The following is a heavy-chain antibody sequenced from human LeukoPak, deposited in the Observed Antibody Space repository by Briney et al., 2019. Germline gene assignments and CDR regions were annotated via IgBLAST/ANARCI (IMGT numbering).Heavy chain of an antibody. J-gene: IGHJ5*02. CDR3: ARARRVYCSSTSCYKGSWFEP. CDR2: INHSGST. D-gene: IGHD2-2*02. CDR1: GGSFSGYY. V-gene: IGHV4-34*01. Sequence: SETLSLTCAVYGGSFSGYYWSWIRQPPGKGLEWIGEINHSGSTNYNPSLKSRVTISVDSSKNQFSLKLSSVTAADTAVYYCARARRVYCSSTSCYKGSWFEPWGQGTLVTVSS.